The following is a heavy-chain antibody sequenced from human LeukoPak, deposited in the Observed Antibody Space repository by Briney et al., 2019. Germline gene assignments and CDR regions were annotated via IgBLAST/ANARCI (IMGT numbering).Heavy chain of an antibody. CDR2: ISGSGGST. CDR1: GFTFSSYA. V-gene: IGHV3-23*01. CDR3: AKIPYSSGWVQNWFDP. Sequence: GGSLRLSCAASGFTFSSYAMSWVRQAPGKGLEWVSGISGSGGSTYNADSVKGRFTISRDNSKNTLYLQMNSLRAEDTAVYYCAKIPYSSGWVQNWFDPWGQGTLATVSS. J-gene: IGHJ5*02. D-gene: IGHD6-19*01.